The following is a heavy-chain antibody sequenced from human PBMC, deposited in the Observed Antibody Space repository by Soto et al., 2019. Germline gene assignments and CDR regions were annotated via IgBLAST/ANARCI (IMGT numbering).Heavy chain of an antibody. D-gene: IGHD6-19*01. CDR3: ARRVASSGFDL. J-gene: IGHJ4*02. Sequence: PSQTLSLTCAISVYSVSSNTAAWNWIRSSPSRGLGCLGRTYYRSNWRHDYAVSVKSRITVNPDTSKNHFSLQLNSVTPDDTAVYYCARRVASSGFDLWGQGTLVTLSS. CDR1: VYSVSSNTAA. V-gene: IGHV6-1*01. CDR2: TYYRSNWRH.